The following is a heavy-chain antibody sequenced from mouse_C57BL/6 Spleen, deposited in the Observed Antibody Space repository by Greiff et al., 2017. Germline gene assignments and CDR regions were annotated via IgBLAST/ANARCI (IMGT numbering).Heavy chain of an antibody. CDR2: IYPGDGDT. D-gene: IGHD2-1*01. V-gene: IGHV1-80*01. CDR1: GYAFSSYW. Sequence: QVQLKQSGAELVKPGASVKISCKASGYAFSSYWMNWVKQRPGKGLEWIGQIYPGDGDTNYNGKFKGKATLTADKSSSTAYMQLSSLTSEYSAVYFCASEGNYFYAMDYWGQGTSVTVSS. CDR3: ASEGNYFYAMDY. J-gene: IGHJ4*01.